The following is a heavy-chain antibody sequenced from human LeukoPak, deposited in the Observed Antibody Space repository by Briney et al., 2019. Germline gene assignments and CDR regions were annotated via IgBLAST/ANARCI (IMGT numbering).Heavy chain of an antibody. Sequence: ASVKVSCKVSGYTLTELSMHWVRQAPGKGLEWMGWINPNSGGTNYAQKFQGRVTMTRDTSISTACMELSSLRSEDTAVYYCARALRGLRSDYSLGYWGQGTLVTVSS. V-gene: IGHV1-2*02. D-gene: IGHD4-17*01. J-gene: IGHJ4*02. CDR1: GYTLTELS. CDR3: ARALRGLRSDYSLGY. CDR2: INPNSGGT.